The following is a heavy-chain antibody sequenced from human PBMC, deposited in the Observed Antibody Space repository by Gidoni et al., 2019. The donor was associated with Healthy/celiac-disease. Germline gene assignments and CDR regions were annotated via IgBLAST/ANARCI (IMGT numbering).Heavy chain of an antibody. CDR2: ISSSSSYT. V-gene: IGHV3-11*06. J-gene: IGHJ4*02. CDR1: GFTFSDYY. CDR3: ARDNGSYSPYFDY. Sequence: QVQLVESGGGLVKPGWSLRLSGAASGFTFSDYYMSWLRQAPGKGLEWVSYISSSSSYTNYADSVKGRFTISRDNDKNSLYLQMNSLRAEDTAVYYCARDNGSYSPYFDYWGQGTLVTVSS. D-gene: IGHD1-26*01.